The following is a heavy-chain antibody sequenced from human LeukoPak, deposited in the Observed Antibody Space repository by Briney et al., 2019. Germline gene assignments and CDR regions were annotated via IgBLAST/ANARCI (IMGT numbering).Heavy chain of an antibody. CDR3: AKWGDYDVLTGYYVPDY. J-gene: IGHJ4*02. CDR2: ILGSGGST. Sequence: AGGSLRLSCAASGFTFSNYAMSWVRQAPGQGLEWVSAILGSGGSTYYADSVKGRFTVSRDNSKSTLYLQMNSLRAEDTALYYCAKWGDYDVLTGYYVPDYWGQGTLVTVSP. CDR1: GFTFSNYA. V-gene: IGHV3-23*01. D-gene: IGHD3-9*01.